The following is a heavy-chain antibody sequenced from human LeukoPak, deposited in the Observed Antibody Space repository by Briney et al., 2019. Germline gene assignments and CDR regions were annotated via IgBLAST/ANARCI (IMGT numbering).Heavy chain of an antibody. CDR1: GFTFSNAW. J-gene: IGHJ4*02. V-gene: IGHV3-33*08. CDR3: ARDANYYYDSSFDY. CDR2: IWYDGSNK. D-gene: IGHD3-22*01. Sequence: GGSLRLSCAASGFTFSNAWMKWVRQAPGKGLEWVAVIWYDGSNKYYADSVKGRFTISRDNSKNTLYLQMNSLRAEDTAVYYCARDANYYYDSSFDYWGQGTLVTVSS.